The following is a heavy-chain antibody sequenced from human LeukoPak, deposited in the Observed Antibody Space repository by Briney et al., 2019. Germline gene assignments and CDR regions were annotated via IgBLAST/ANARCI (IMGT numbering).Heavy chain of an antibody. CDR2: ISYSGSM. CDR1: GDSISSSSYY. J-gene: IGHJ4*02. CDR3: ARRSGSGYYFFDY. Sequence: KPSQTLSLTCTVSGDSISSSSYYWGWIRQPPGKGLEWIGSISYSGSMYYNPSLKSRVTISVDTSKNQFSLQLSSVTAADTAVYYCARRSGSGYYFFDYWGQGTLVTVSS. V-gene: IGHV4-39*01. D-gene: IGHD3-22*01.